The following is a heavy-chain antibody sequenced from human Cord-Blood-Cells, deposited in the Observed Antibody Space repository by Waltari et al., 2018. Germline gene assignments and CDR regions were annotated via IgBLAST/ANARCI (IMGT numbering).Heavy chain of an antibody. J-gene: IGHJ3*02. D-gene: IGHD7-27*01. CDR2: INHSGST. Sequence: QVQLQQWGAGLLKPSETLSLTCAVYGGSFSGYYWSWIRQPPGKGLEWIGEINHSGSTNYIPSLKSRVTISVDTSKNQFSLKLSSVTAADTAVYYCARPLPGDDAFDIWGQGTMVTVSS. CDR3: ARPLPGDDAFDI. CDR1: GGSFSGYY. V-gene: IGHV4-34*01.